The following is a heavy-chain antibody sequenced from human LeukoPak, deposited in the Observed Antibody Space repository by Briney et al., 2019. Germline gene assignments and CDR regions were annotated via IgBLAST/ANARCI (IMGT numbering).Heavy chain of an antibody. J-gene: IGHJ6*03. V-gene: IGHV4-39*01. CDR1: GDSISRSPYY. Sequence: SETLSLTCTVSGDSISRSPYYWGWIRQPPAKGLEWIATIFYSGSTYYNPSLNSRVTISVDTSKNQFSLKLSSVTAADTAVYYCARHGRGSPRDYYYYFMDVWGKGTTVTVSS. CDR2: IFYSGST. CDR3: ARHGRGSPRDYYYYFMDV.